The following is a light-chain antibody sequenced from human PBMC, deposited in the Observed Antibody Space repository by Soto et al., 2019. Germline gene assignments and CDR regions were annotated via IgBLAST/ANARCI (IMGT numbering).Light chain of an antibody. CDR2: GAF. CDR1: QSVSGNY. J-gene: IGKJ1*01. CDR3: QQYGTSPRT. V-gene: IGKV3-20*01. Sequence: EIVLTQSPGTLSSSPGERATLSCGASQSVSGNYLAWYQQKPGQAPRLLIYGAFNRATGIPDRFSGSGSGTDFTLTISRLEPEDFAVYYCQQYGTSPRTFGQGTKV.